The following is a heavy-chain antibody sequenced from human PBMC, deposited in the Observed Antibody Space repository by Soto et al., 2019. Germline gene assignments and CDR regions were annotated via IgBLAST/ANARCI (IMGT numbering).Heavy chain of an antibody. D-gene: IGHD1-1*01. V-gene: IGHV4-30-4*01. CDR3: ATDPGVEPELYYYGMDD. J-gene: IGHJ6*02. CDR1: GDSISSADYY. Sequence: SETLSLTCTVSGDSISSADYYWSWIRQTPGKGLEWIGHIFYSGTTYYNPSLKSRLTISVDTSKNHFSLRLTSVTAADTAVYYCATDPGVEPELYYYGMDDWGQGTTVNVSS. CDR2: IFYSGTT.